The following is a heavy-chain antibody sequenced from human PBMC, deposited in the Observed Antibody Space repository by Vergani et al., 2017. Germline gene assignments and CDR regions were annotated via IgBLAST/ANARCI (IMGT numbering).Heavy chain of an antibody. D-gene: IGHD2-15*01. CDR2: IYYSGST. CDR1: NDSVSNTFYY. V-gene: IGHV4-39*01. Sequence: QVQLQESGPGLVKPSETLSLTCTVSNDSVSNTFYYWGWIRQTPGKGLEWIGSIYYSGSTYYNPSLESRVTMSVDTSKSQFSLKLSSVTAADTAVYYCARAGYCSGGSCYSGIDYWGQGTLVTVSS. J-gene: IGHJ4*02. CDR3: ARAGYCSGGSCYSGIDY.